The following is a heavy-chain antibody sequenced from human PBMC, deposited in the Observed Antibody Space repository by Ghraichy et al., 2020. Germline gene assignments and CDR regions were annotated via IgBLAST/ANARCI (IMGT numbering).Heavy chain of an antibody. CDR3: ARERGGYSKEFDY. V-gene: IGHV4-34*01. CDR2: INHSGST. J-gene: IGHJ4*02. CDR1: GGSFSGYY. Sequence: SQTLSLTCAVYGGSFSGYYWSWIRQPPGKGLEWIGEINHSGSTNYNPSLKSRVTISVDTSKNQFSLKLSSVTAADTAVYYCARERGGYSKEFDYWGQGTLVTVSS. D-gene: IGHD4-11*01.